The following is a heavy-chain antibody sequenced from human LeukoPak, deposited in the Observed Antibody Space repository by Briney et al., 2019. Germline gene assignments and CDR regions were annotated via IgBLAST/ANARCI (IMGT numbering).Heavy chain of an antibody. J-gene: IGHJ5*02. Sequence: SETLSLTCAVSGVSLNGYYWGWIRQTPGKGLEWIGEINHSGRTNYNPSLKSRVTISADTSRNQFSLNLSSMTAADTAVYYCARGRPYNVGLPPWFDPWGQGTLVTVSS. V-gene: IGHV4-34*01. CDR2: INHSGRT. CDR3: ARGRPYNVGLPPWFDP. D-gene: IGHD1-14*01. CDR1: GVSLNGYY.